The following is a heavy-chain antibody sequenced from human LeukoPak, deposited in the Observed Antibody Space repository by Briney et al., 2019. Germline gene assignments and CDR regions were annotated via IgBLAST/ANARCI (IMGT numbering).Heavy chain of an antibody. V-gene: IGHV3-23*01. D-gene: IGHD4-17*01. CDR3: ARDYADYVGYFFFDY. Sequence: PGGSLRLSCAASGFSFSNYGMTWVRQAPGKGLEWVSSISGGGETTYYADSAKGRFTISRDNSQNTLYLQMNSLRAEDTAVYYCARDYADYVGYFFFDYWGQGTLVTVSS. CDR1: GFSFSNYG. CDR2: ISGGGETT. J-gene: IGHJ4*02.